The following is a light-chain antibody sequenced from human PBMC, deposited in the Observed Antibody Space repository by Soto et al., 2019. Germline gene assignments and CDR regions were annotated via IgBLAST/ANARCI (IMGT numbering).Light chain of an antibody. J-gene: IGLJ1*01. CDR2: EVT. CDR1: SSDIGGYNY. Sequence: QSALTQPAYVSGSPGQSITVSCTGTSSDIGGYNYVSWYQQHPGKAPKLMVYEVTNRPSGVSDRFSGSKSGNTASLTISGLQADDEGYYYCSSYTSRSTLYVFGTGTKVTVL. V-gene: IGLV2-14*01. CDR3: SSYTSRSTLYV.